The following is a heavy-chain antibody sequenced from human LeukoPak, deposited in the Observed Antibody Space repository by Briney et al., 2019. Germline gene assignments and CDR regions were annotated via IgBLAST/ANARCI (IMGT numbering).Heavy chain of an antibody. Sequence: GSLRLSCAASGFTFSSYGMHWVRQAPGKGLEWVAVIWYDGSNKYYADSVKGRFTISRDNSKNTLYLQMNSLRAEGTAVYYCARARDYVWGSYRYGYYFDYWGQGTLVTVSS. CDR3: ARARDYVWGSYRYGYYFDY. CDR1: GFTFSSYG. D-gene: IGHD3-16*02. V-gene: IGHV3-33*01. CDR2: IWYDGSNK. J-gene: IGHJ4*02.